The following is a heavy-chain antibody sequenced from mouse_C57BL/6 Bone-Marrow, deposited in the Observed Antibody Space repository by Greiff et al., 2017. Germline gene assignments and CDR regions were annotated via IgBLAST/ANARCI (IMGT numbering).Heavy chain of an antibody. CDR1: GYTFTSYG. Sequence: VQLKQSRAELARPGASVKLSCKASGYTFTSYGISWVKQRTGQGLEWIGEIYPRSGNTYYNEKFKGKATLTADKSSSTAYMELRSLTSEDSAVYFCARDHYYGSSLYYFDYWGQGTTLTVSS. J-gene: IGHJ2*01. V-gene: IGHV1-81*01. CDR2: IYPRSGNT. D-gene: IGHD1-1*01. CDR3: ARDHYYGSSLYYFDY.